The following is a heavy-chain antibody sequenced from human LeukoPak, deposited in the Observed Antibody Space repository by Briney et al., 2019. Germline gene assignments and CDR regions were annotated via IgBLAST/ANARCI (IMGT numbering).Heavy chain of an antibody. V-gene: IGHV4-38-2*02. CDR1: GYSIRSGDY. CDR2: IYHSGST. J-gene: IGHJ6*03. CDR3: XXXXXXPPYYYYYYMDV. Sequence: PSETLSLTCTVSGYSIRSGDYWGWIRQPPGKGLEWIGNIYHSGSTNYNPSLQSRVTISLDKSKDQFSLKLSSVTAADTAVYYCXXXXXXPPYYYYYYMDVWGKGTTVTVSS.